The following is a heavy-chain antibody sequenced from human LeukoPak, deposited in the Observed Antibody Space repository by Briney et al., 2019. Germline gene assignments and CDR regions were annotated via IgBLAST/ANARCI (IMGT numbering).Heavy chain of an antibody. V-gene: IGHV1-69*05. Sequence: SVKVSCKASGGTFSSYAISWVRQAPGQGLEWMGGIIPIFGTANYAQKFQGRVTITTDESTSTAYMELSSLRSGDTAVYYCARTGYCSSASCYTRTDPDQYYYYYMDVWGKGTTVTVSS. J-gene: IGHJ6*03. CDR2: IIPIFGTA. CDR1: GGTFSSYA. CDR3: ARTGYCSSASCYTRTDPDQYYYYYMDV. D-gene: IGHD2-2*02.